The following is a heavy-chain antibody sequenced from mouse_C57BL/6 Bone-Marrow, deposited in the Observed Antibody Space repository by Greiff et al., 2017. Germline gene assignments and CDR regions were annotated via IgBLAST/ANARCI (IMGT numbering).Heavy chain of an antibody. Sequence: QVQLKQSGPGLVQPSQSLSITCTVSGFSLTSYGVHWVRQSPGKGLEWLGVIWSGGSTDYNAAFISRLSISKDNSKSQVFFKMNSLQADDTAIYYCATPMITTGFAYWGQGTLVTVSA. CDR3: ATPMITTGFAY. CDR1: GFSLTSYG. V-gene: IGHV2-2*01. D-gene: IGHD2-4*01. CDR2: IWSGGST. J-gene: IGHJ3*01.